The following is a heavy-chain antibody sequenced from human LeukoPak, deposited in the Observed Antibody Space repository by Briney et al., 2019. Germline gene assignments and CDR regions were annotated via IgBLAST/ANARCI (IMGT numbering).Heavy chain of an antibody. CDR3: ARDRVRYYYDSSGYYFLDY. Sequence: ASVKVSCKASGYTFTDYYMHWVRQAPGQGLEWMGIINPSGGSTSYAQKLQGRVTMTTDTSTSTAYMELRSLRSDDTAVYYCARDRVRYYYDSSGYYFLDYWGQGTLVTVSS. J-gene: IGHJ4*02. V-gene: IGHV1-46*01. CDR2: INPSGGST. D-gene: IGHD3-22*01. CDR1: GYTFTDYY.